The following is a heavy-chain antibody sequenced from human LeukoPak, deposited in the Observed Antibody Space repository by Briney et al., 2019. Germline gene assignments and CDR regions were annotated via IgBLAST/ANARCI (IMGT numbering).Heavy chain of an antibody. J-gene: IGHJ6*03. CDR1: GGSISSYY. CDR2: IYTSGST. D-gene: IGHD6-6*01. CDR3: ARDYRSSSPTYYHYMDV. V-gene: IGHV4-4*07. Sequence: SETLSLTCTVSGGSISSYYWSWIRQPAGKGLEWIGRIYTSGSTNYNPSLKSRVTMSVDTSKNQFSLKLSSVTAADTAVYYCARDYRSSSPTYYHYMDVWGKGTTVTVSS.